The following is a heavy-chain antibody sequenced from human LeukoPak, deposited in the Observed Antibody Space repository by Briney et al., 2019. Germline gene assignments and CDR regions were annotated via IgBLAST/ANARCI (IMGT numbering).Heavy chain of an antibody. Sequence: PSETLSLTCTVSGGSISSYYWSWIRQPPGKGLEWIGYIYYSGSTSYNPSLKRRVTISVDTSKNHFSLRLSSVTAADTAVYYCAREVIATAGYDYWGQGTLVTVSS. D-gene: IGHD6-13*01. CDR3: AREVIATAGYDY. J-gene: IGHJ4*02. V-gene: IGHV4-59*01. CDR1: GGSISSYY. CDR2: IYYSGST.